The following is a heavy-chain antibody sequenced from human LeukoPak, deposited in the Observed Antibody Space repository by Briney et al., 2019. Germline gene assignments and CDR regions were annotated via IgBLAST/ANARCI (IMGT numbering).Heavy chain of an antibody. CDR1: GFTFSSYW. D-gene: IGHD6-13*01. J-gene: IGHJ4*02. Sequence: PGGSLRLSCAASGFTFSSYWMHWVRQAPGKGLVWVSRINSDGSSTSYADSVKGRFTISRDNAKNTLYLQMNSLRAEDTAVYYCAGDDYSSSWYPNFDYWGQGTLVTVSS. CDR2: INSDGSST. CDR3: AGDDYSSSWYPNFDY. V-gene: IGHV3-74*01.